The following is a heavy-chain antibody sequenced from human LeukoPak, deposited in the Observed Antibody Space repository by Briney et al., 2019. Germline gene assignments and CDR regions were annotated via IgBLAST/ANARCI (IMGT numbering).Heavy chain of an antibody. CDR2: INSDGSST. V-gene: IGHV3-74*01. CDR3: ARPGSSRTIDY. CDR1: GFTFSSYW. J-gene: IGHJ4*02. Sequence: GGSLRLSCAATGFTFSSYWMHWVRQAPGKGLVWVSRINSDGSSTSYADSVKGRFTISRDNAKNTLYLQMNSLRAEDTAVYYCARPGSSRTIDYWGQGTLVTVSS. D-gene: IGHD1-26*01.